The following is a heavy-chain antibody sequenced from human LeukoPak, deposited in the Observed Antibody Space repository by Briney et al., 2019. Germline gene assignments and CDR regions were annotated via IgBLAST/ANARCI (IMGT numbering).Heavy chain of an antibody. CDR2: LYYSGST. J-gene: IGHJ4*02. V-gene: IGHV4-59*12. CDR1: GGSISSYY. D-gene: IGHD3-9*01. Sequence: PSETLSLTCTVSGGSISSYYWSWIRQPPGKGLEWIGYLYYSGSTNYNPSLKSRVTISEDTSKNQFSLKLSSVTAADTAVYYCARGGYYDILTGYYFLGFDYWGQGTLVTVSS. CDR3: ARGGYYDILTGYYFLGFDY.